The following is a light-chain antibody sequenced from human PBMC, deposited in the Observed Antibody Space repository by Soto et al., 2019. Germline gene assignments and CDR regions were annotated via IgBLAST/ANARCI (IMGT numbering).Light chain of an antibody. CDR1: RDISSF. CDR2: AAS. V-gene: IGKV1-13*02. J-gene: IGKJ1*01. Sequence: AIQLTQSPSSLSASVGDRVTITCRASRDISSFLAWYQQRPGKAPKLLIYAASTLESGVPSRFSGSGSGTDFTLTISSLQPEDFATYYCQHYNSYSEAFGQGTKVDIK. CDR3: QHYNSYSEA.